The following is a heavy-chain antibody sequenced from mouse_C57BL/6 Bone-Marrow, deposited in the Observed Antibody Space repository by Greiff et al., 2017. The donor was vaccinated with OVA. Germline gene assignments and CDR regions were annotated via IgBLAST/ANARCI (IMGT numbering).Heavy chain of an antibody. CDR2: INPGSGGT. CDR3: ARSLRGAY. J-gene: IGHJ3*01. CDR1: GYAFTNYL. D-gene: IGHD1-1*01. V-gene: IGHV1-54*01. Sequence: VKLQQSGAELVRPGTSVKVSCKASGYAFTNYLIEWVKQRPGQGLEWIGVINPGSGGTNYNEKFKGKATLTADKSSSTAYMQLSSLTSEDSAVYFCARSLRGAYWGQGTLVTVSA.